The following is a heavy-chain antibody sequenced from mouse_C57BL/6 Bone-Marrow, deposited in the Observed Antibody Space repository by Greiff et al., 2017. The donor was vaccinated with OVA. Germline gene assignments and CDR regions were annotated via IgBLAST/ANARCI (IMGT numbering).Heavy chain of an antibody. CDR3: ASEASTMVTTGKNYFDY. Sequence: EVKLVESGGGLVKPGGSLKLSCAASGFTFSDYGMHWVRQAPEKGLEWVAYISSGSSTIYYADTVKGRFTISRDNAKNTLFLQMTSLRSEDTAMYYCASEASTMVTTGKNYFDYWGQGTTLTVSS. CDR1: GFTFSDYG. J-gene: IGHJ2*01. D-gene: IGHD2-2*01. CDR2: ISSGSSTI. V-gene: IGHV5-17*01.